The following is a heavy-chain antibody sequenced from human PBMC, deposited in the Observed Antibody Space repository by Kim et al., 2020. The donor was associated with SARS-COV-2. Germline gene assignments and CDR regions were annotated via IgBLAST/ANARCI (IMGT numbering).Heavy chain of an antibody. J-gene: IGHJ6*02. Sequence: GGSLRLSCAASGFTFSSYAMHWVRQAPGKGLEWVAVISYDGSNKYYADSVKGRFTISRDNSKNTLYLQMNSLRAEDTAVYYCARDPSGYSSGWNYYYYGMDVWGQGTTVPVSS. V-gene: IGHV3-30*04. CDR1: GFTFSSYA. D-gene: IGHD6-19*01. CDR3: ARDPSGYSSGWNYYYYGMDV. CDR2: ISYDGSNK.